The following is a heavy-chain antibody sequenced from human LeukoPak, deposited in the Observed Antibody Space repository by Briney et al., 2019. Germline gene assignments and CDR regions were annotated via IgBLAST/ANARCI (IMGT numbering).Heavy chain of an antibody. J-gene: IGHJ4*02. CDR1: GGSISSSSYY. V-gene: IGHV4-39*02. Sequence: PSETLSLTCTVSGGSISSSSYYWGWIRQPPGTGLEWIGSIYYSGSTYYNPSLKSRVTISVDTSKNQFSLKLSSVTAADTAVYYCAREGGYGSGSSDYWGQGTLVTVSS. D-gene: IGHD3-10*01. CDR3: AREGGYGSGSSDY. CDR2: IYYSGST.